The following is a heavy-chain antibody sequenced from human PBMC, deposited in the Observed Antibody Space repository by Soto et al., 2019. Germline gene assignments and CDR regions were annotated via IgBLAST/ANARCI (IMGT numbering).Heavy chain of an antibody. J-gene: IGHJ4*02. V-gene: IGHV1-18*01. CDR1: GYTFTSYG. D-gene: IGHD4-17*01. CDR3: ARSDYGDYEPSSNSDY. CDR2: ISAYNGNT. Sequence: ASVKVSCKASGYTFTSYGISWVRQAPGQGLEWMGWISAYNGNTNYAQKLQGRVTMTTDTSTSTAYMELRSLRSDDTAVYYCARSDYGDYEPSSNSDYWGQGTLVTVSS.